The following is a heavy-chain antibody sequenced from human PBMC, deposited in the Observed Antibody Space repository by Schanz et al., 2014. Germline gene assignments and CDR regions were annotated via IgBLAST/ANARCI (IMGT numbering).Heavy chain of an antibody. CDR1: GFTFGSYA. CDR3: VRVSFADPRLYRGMDRDIDY. V-gene: IGHV3-23*01. D-gene: IGHD5-18*01. CDR2: ISGSGGST. Sequence: EVQLLESGGGLVQPGGSLRLSCAASGFTFGSYARSWVRQAPGKGLEWVSAISGSGGSTYYADSVKGRFTISRDNSKNTLYLQMNSLRAEDTAVYYCVRVSFADPRLYRGMDRDIDYWGQGTLVTVSS. J-gene: IGHJ4*02.